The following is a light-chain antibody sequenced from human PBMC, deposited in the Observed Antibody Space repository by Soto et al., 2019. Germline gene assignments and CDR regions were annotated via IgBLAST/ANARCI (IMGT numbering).Light chain of an antibody. J-gene: IGKJ4*01. CDR3: QQSYALVRT. CDR1: QSISTY. Sequence: DIQMTQSPSSLSASVRDRITITCRASQSISTYLNWYQQKPGKAPRLLIYAASRLQSGVPARFSGSGVETDFTLTITSLQPEDFGIYYCQQSYALVRTFGGGTKVDIK. V-gene: IGKV1-39*01. CDR2: AAS.